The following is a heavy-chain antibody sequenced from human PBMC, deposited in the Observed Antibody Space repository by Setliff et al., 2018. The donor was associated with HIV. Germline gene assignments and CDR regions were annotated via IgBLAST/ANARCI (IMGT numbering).Heavy chain of an antibody. CDR2: IHVSGST. V-gene: IGHV4-59*08. Sequence: SETLSLTCTVSGGSMNANHWSWIRQSPGKGPEWIAYIHVSGSTYFNPSLRSRVTISIDTSNNQFSLRLSSVTAADTAVYYCARTGYAFDVWGLGTMVTVSS. CDR1: GGSMNANH. CDR3: ARTGYAFDV. J-gene: IGHJ3*01.